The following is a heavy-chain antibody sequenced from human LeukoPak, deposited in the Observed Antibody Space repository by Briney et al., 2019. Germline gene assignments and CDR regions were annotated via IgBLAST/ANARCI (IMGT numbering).Heavy chain of an antibody. CDR3: ARGRLTTGGWFDP. V-gene: IGHV4-4*02. CDR1: GGSIGSNIW. Sequence: PSGTLSLTCAVFGGSIGSNIWWSWVRQPPGKGLEWIGEIYHSGSTNYNPSLKSRVTISVATSKNQFSLKLTSVTAADTAVYYCARGRLTTGGWFDPWGQGTLVTVSS. CDR2: IYHSGST. J-gene: IGHJ5*02. D-gene: IGHD3-9*01.